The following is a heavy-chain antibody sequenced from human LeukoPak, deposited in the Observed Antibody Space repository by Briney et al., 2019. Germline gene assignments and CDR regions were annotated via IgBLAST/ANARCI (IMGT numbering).Heavy chain of an antibody. CDR1: GGSFSGYY. V-gene: IGHV4-34*01. Sequence: SETLSLTRAVYGGSFSGYYWSWIRQPPGKGLEWIGEINHSGSTNYNPSLKSRVTISVDTSKNQFSLKLSSVTAADTAVYYCARAGGIAVAGSSWGQGTLVTVSS. J-gene: IGHJ4*02. CDR2: INHSGST. CDR3: ARAGGIAVAGSS. D-gene: IGHD6-19*01.